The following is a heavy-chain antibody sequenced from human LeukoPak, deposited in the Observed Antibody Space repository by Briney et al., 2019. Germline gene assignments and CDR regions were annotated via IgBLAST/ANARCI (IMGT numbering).Heavy chain of an antibody. CDR2: TGVSGS. V-gene: IGHV3-23*01. J-gene: IGHJ3*01. CDR3: AREPKYYYDSSGYPAP. Sequence: GGSLRLSCAASGFTFSSSAMTWVRQVLGKGLEWVSTTGVSGSYYADSVKGRFTISRDNAKNSLYLQMNSLRAEDTAVYYCAREPKYYYDSSGYPAPWGQGTMVTVSS. CDR1: GFTFSSSA. D-gene: IGHD3-22*01.